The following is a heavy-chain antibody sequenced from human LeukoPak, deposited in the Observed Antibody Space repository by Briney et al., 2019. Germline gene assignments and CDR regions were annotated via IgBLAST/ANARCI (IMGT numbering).Heavy chain of an antibody. CDR1: GYTFTGYY. J-gene: IGHJ4*02. V-gene: IGHV1-2*02. D-gene: IGHD3-22*01. CDR3: AKAGDSSGYAPDY. Sequence: GASVKVSCKASGYTFTGYYMHWVRQAPGQGLEWMGWINPNSGGTNYAQKFQGRVTMTRDTSISTAYMELSRLRSDDTAVYYCAKAGDSSGYAPDYWGQGTLVTVSS. CDR2: INPNSGGT.